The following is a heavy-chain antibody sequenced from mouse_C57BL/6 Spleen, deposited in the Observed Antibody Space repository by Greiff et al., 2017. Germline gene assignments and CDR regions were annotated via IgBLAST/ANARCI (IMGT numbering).Heavy chain of an antibody. Sequence: VQLQQSVAELVRPGASVKLSCTASGFNIKNTYMPWVKQRPEQGLEWIGRIDPANGNTKYAPKFQGKATITADTSSNTAYLQLSSLTSEDTAIYYCARSIRQFLDYGYFDVWGTGTTVTVSS. CDR2: IDPANGNT. J-gene: IGHJ1*03. V-gene: IGHV14-3*01. D-gene: IGHD1-1*01. CDR1: GFNIKNTY. CDR3: ARSIRQFLDYGYFDV.